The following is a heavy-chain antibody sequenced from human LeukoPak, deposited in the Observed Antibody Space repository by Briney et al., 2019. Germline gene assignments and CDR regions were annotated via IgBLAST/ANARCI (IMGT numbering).Heavy chain of an antibody. Sequence: GASVKVSCNASGYTFTSHGISWVRQAPGQGLEWMGWISTYNGNTHYAQKLQGRVTMTTDTSTSTAYMELRSLRSDDTAVYYCARSSLAVAGSVFDYWGQGTLVTVSS. CDR3: ARSSLAVAGSVFDY. CDR1: GYTFTSHG. J-gene: IGHJ4*02. CDR2: ISTYNGNT. D-gene: IGHD6-19*01. V-gene: IGHV1-18*01.